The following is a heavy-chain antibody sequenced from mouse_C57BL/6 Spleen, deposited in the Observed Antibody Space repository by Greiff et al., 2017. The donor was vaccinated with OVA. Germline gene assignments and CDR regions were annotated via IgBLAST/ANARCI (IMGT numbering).Heavy chain of an antibody. V-gene: IGHV5-4*01. Sequence: EVQRVESGGGLVKPGGSLKLSCAASGFTFSSYAMSWVRQTPEKRLEWVATISDGGSYTYYPDNVKGRFTISRDNAKNNLDLQMSHLKSEDTAMYYCAGDYDGTGYFDYWGQGTTLTVSS. D-gene: IGHD2-4*01. CDR2: ISDGGSYT. J-gene: IGHJ2*01. CDR3: AGDYDGTGYFDY. CDR1: GFTFSSYA.